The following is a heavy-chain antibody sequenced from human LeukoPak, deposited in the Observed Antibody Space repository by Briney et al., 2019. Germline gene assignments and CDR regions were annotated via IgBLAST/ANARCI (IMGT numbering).Heavy chain of an antibody. Sequence: SETLSPTCTVSGGSISSGGYYWSWIRQPPGKGLEWIGYIYHSGSTYYNPSLKSRVTISVDRSKNQFSLKLSSVTAADTAVYYCARAAPQLRFLEWLPPVWGQGTLVTVSS. CDR3: ARAAPQLRFLEWLPPV. J-gene: IGHJ4*02. CDR1: GGSISSGGYY. V-gene: IGHV4-30-2*01. CDR2: IYHSGST. D-gene: IGHD3-3*01.